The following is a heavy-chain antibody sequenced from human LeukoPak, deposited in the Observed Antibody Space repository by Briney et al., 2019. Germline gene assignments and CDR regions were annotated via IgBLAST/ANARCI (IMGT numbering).Heavy chain of an antibody. V-gene: IGHV4-4*07. CDR3: ARASRGDGYIIDY. CDR2: IYASGST. D-gene: IGHD5-24*01. Sequence: SETLSLTCTVSGDSVSTYYWSWIRQPAGKGLEWIGRIYASGSTNYNPSLKSRLTMSVDTSKNQFSLKLRSVTAADAAMYYCARASRGDGYIIDYWGQGTLVTVSS. J-gene: IGHJ4*02. CDR1: GDSVSTYY.